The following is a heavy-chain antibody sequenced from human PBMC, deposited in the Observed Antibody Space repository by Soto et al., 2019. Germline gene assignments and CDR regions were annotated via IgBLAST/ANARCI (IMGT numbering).Heavy chain of an antibody. J-gene: IGHJ4*02. D-gene: IGHD6-19*01. Sequence: DVQLLESGGGVVQSGGSLRLSCSASGFAFSDYSMHWVRQAPGKGPEWVSASSGGGGNTYYAGSVNGRFTISRDNSRNTLYLQMHSLRDDDTALYYCAKETYGSGWTLDSWGQGTRATVSS. CDR2: SSGGGGNT. CDR3: AKETYGSGWTLDS. CDR1: GFAFSDYS. V-gene: IGHV3-23*01.